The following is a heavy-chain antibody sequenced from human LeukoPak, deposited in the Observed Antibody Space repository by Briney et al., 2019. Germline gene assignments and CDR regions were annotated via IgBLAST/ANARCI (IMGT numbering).Heavy chain of an antibody. CDR1: GGSISSSSYY. V-gene: IGHV4-39*01. CDR2: IYYSGST. Sequence: SETQSLTCTVSGGSISSSSYYWGWIRQPPGKGLEWIGSIYYSGSTYYNPSLKSRVTISVDTSKNQFSLKLSSVTAADTAVYYCATMLSYYYYGMDVWGQGTTVTVSS. J-gene: IGHJ6*02. CDR3: ATMLSYYYYGMDV. D-gene: IGHD2-8*01.